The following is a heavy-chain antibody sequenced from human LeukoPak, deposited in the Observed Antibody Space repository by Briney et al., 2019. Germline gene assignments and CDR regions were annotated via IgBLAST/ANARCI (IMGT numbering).Heavy chain of an antibody. Sequence: GGSLRPTCTASGFTFSDYYMSWIRQTPGKGLEWLSYISTRDNTIQYADSVKGRFTISRDNANNSVFLQMNNLRAEDSAIYYCARGARWAYYFDYWGQGSLVTVSS. V-gene: IGHV3-11*01. J-gene: IGHJ4*02. CDR1: GFTFSDYY. D-gene: IGHD4-23*01. CDR2: ISTRDNTI. CDR3: ARGARWAYYFDY.